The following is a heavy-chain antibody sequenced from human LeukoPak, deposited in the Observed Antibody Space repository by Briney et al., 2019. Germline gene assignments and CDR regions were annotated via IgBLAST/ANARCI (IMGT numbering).Heavy chain of an antibody. J-gene: IGHJ5*02. V-gene: IGHV1-2*02. D-gene: IGHD3-10*01. CDR1: GYTFSGYY. CDR3: ARDYYGSGSYPPFDP. Sequence: GASVKVSCKASGYTFSGYYMHWVRQAPGQGLEWMGWINPNSGGTNYVQKFQGRVTMTSDTSISTAYMELSRLRSDDTAVYYCARDYYGSGSYPPFDPWGQGTLVTVSS. CDR2: INPNSGGT.